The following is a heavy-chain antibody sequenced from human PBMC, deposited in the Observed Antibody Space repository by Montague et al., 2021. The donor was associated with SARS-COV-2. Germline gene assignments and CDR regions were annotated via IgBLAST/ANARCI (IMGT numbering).Heavy chain of an antibody. D-gene: IGHD3-22*01. Sequence: TRSLTCTVSGGSISSGAYYWSWIRQHPGKGLEWIGYIYYNGGTYYNPSLKSRVTIAVDTSKNHFSLKLSSVTTADTAVYYCARSPYYDSSGQMGFDFWGQGTLVTVSS. CDR3: ARSPYYDSSGQMGFDF. CDR2: IYYNGGT. V-gene: IGHV4-31*03. J-gene: IGHJ4*02. CDR1: GGSISSGAYY.